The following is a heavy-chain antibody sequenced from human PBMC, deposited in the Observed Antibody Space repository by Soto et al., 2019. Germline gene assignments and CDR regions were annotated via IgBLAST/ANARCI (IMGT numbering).Heavy chain of an antibody. J-gene: IGHJ5*02. CDR2: IYYSGST. D-gene: IGHD3-10*01. CDR3: ARDSMNYYGSGSYPYNWFDT. Sequence: PSETLSLTCTVSGGSISSGGYYWSWIRQHPGKGLEWIGYIYYSGSTYYNPSLQSRVTISVDTSKNQFSLKLSSVTAADTAVYYCARDSMNYYGSGSYPYNWFDTWGQATLVPVSS. CDR1: GGSISSGGYY. V-gene: IGHV4-31*03.